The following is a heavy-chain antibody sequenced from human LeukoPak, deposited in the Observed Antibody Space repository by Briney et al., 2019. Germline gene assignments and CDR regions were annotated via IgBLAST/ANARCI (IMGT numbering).Heavy chain of an antibody. V-gene: IGHV1-2*02. CDR2: INPNSGGT. Sequence: PRASVKVSCKASGYTFTGYYMHWVRQAPGQGLEWMGWINPNSGGTNYAQKFQGRVTMTRDTSISTAYMELSRLRSDDTAVYYCARSYQLLWSYYYYMDVWGKGTTVTVSS. CDR3: ARSYQLLWSYYYYMDV. D-gene: IGHD2-2*01. CDR1: GYTFTGYY. J-gene: IGHJ6*03.